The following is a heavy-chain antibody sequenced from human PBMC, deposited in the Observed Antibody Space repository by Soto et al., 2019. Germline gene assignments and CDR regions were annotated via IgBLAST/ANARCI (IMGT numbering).Heavy chain of an antibody. Sequence: QAHLQQSGAEVKKPGASVKVSCEASGYNFATTSIAWVRQAPGQGLEWMGWITPYNGDTNYEQKLQGRVTMTTDTSTNTAHMEVRSLRSDDTAVYYCVTFGPCSGGACYSRPLDNWGQGTLVTVSS. CDR2: ITPYNGDT. CDR1: GYNFATTS. CDR3: VTFGPCSGGACYSRPLDN. J-gene: IGHJ4*02. D-gene: IGHD2-15*01. V-gene: IGHV1-18*01.